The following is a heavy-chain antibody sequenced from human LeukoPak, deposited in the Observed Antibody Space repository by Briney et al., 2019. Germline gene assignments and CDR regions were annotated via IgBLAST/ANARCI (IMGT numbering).Heavy chain of an antibody. CDR1: GYTFTSFV. Sequence: GASVKVSCKASGYTFTSFVISWVRQAPGQGLEWMGWISAYNGNTNYAQKLQGRVTMTTDTSTSTAYMELRSLRSDDTAVYYCARSGGSGSFALFDYWGQGTLVTVSS. V-gene: IGHV1-18*01. D-gene: IGHD1-26*01. CDR3: ARSGGSGSFALFDY. CDR2: ISAYNGNT. J-gene: IGHJ4*02.